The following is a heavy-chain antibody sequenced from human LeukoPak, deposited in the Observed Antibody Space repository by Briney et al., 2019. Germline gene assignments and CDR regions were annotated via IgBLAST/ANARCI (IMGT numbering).Heavy chain of an antibody. CDR2: ISAYNGNT. D-gene: IGHD6-19*01. J-gene: IGHJ4*02. V-gene: IGHV1-18*01. CDR3: ARAAGVDIAVAGDFDY. CDR1: GYTFVSYG. Sequence: ASLKVSCKASGYTFVSYGINWVRQAPGQGLEWMGWISAYNGNTNYAQKLQGRVTMTTDTSTSTAYMELRSLRSDDTAVYYCARAAGVDIAVAGDFDYWGQGTLVTVSS.